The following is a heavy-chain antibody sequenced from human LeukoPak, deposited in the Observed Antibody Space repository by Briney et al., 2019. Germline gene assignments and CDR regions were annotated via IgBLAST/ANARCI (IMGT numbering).Heavy chain of an antibody. J-gene: IGHJ4*02. D-gene: IGHD4-17*01. CDR3: ARANDYNDYYFDY. V-gene: IGHV4-38-2*02. CDR1: GYSISSGYY. CDR2: IYYRGST. Sequence: PSETLSLTCTVSGYSISSGYYWGWIRQPPGKGLEWIGTIYYRGSTSSKPSLKSRVTISVDTSKNQFSLKLSSVTAADTAIYYCARANDYNDYYFDYWGQGTLVTVSS.